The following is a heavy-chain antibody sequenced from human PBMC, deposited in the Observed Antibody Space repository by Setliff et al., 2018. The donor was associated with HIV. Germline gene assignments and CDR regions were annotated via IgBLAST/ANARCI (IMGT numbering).Heavy chain of an antibody. CDR1: GYTLTEVS. CDR3: ARQHYFDSGGLGAFDI. J-gene: IGHJ3*02. V-gene: IGHV1-24*01. CDR2: FDPQDGKT. D-gene: IGHD3-22*01. Sequence: ASVKVSCKISGYTLTEVSMHWVRQAPGKGLEWMGYFDPQDGKTIYAQKLQGRVTMTEDTSTDTAYMELRSLRSDDTAVYYCARQHYFDSGGLGAFDIWGQGTMVTVSS.